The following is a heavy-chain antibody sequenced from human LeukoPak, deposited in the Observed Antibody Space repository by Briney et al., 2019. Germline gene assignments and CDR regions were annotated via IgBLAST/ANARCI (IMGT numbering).Heavy chain of an antibody. D-gene: IGHD3-16*02. V-gene: IGHV1-46*01. CDR1: GYTFTSYY. CDR3: ARGGYDYVWRSYRYLFDY. J-gene: IGHJ4*02. Sequence: GASVKVSCTASGYTFTSYYMHWVRQAPGQGLEWMGIINPSGGSTSYAQKFQGRVTMTRDTSTSTVYMELSSLRSEDTAVYYCARGGYDYVWRSYRYLFDYWGQGTLATVSS. CDR2: INPSGGST.